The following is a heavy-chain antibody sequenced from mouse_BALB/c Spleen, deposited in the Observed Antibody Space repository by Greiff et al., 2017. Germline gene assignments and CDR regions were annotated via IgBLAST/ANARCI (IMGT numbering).Heavy chain of an antibody. CDR2: ISSGGSYT. D-gene: IGHD1-1*01. CDR3: ATIYYYGSSPAWFAY. V-gene: IGHV5-6*02. Sequence: DVKLVESGGDLVKPGGSLKLSCAASGFTFSSYGMSWVRQTPDKRLEWVATISSGGSYTYYPDSVKGRFTISRDNAKNTLYLQMSSLKSEDTAMYYCATIYYYGSSPAWFAYWGQGTLVTVSA. J-gene: IGHJ3*01. CDR1: GFTFSSYG.